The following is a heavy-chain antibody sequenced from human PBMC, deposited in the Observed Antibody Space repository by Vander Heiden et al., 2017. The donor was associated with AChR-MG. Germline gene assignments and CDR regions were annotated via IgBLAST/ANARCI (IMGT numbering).Heavy chain of an antibody. V-gene: IGHV4-34*01. CDR2: INHSGST. CDR3: AREGQWLVRGGDY. J-gene: IGHJ4*02. Sequence: QVQLQQWGAGLLKPSETLSLTCAVYGGSFSGYYWSWIRQPPGKGLEWIGEINHSGSTNYNPSLKSRVTISVDTSKNQFSLKLSSVTAADTAVYYCAREGQWLVRGGDYWGQGTLVTVSS. D-gene: IGHD6-19*01. CDR1: GGSFSGYY.